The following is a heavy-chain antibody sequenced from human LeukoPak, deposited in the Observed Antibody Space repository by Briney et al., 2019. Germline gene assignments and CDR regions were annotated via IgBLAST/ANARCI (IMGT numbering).Heavy chain of an antibody. D-gene: IGHD3-10*01. CDR3: AREGYYYGSGIDY. CDR2: INHSGST. CDR1: GRSFSGYY. J-gene: IGHJ4*02. V-gene: IGHV4-34*01. Sequence: SETLSLTCAVYGRSFSGYYWSWIRQPPGKGLEWIGEINHSGSTNYNPSLKSRVTISVDTSKNQFSLKLSSVTAADTAVYYCAREGYYYGSGIDYWGQGTLVTVSS.